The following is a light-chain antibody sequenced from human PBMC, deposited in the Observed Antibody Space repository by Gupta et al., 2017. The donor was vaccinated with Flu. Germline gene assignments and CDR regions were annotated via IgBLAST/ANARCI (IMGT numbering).Light chain of an antibody. CDR2: DVT. CDR1: LSAVGAYHY. CDR3: NSFGASNF. Sequence: TLSAVGAYHYYSCYPQPPRQPPNYIIYDVTTRPPGVPARFAGSKSGTTASLTLSGLQPADEADYHCNSFGASNFLGRGTRLTVL. J-gene: IGLJ2*01. V-gene: IGLV2-8*01.